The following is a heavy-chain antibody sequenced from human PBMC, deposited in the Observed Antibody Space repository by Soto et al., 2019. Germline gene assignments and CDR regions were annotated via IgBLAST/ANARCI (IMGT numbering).Heavy chain of an antibody. D-gene: IGHD6-13*01. CDR1: GGSVSSGSYY. CDR2: IYYSGST. CDR3: ARDHSSSWSALYYYYGMDV. J-gene: IGHJ6*02. V-gene: IGHV4-61*01. Sequence: QVQLQESGPGLVKPSETLSLTCTVSGGSVSSGSYYWSWIRQPPGKGLEWIGYIYYSGSTNYNPPPKSRVTISVDTSKNQFSLKLSSVTAADTAVYYCARDHSSSWSALYYYYGMDVWGQGTTVTVSS.